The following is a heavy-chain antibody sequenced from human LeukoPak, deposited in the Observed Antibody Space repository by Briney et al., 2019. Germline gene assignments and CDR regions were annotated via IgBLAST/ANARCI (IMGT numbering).Heavy chain of an antibody. CDR2: IYYSGST. V-gene: IGHV4-59*08. D-gene: IGHD5-24*01. J-gene: IGHJ4*02. Sequence: SETLSLTCTVSGGSITSDHWNWIRQPPGKGLEWIGYIYYSGSTKYNPSLKSRVTISVDTSENQFSLKLSSVTAADTAVYYCARGARAGYNLEPFDYWGQGTLVTVSS. CDR3: ARGARAGYNLEPFDY. CDR1: GGSITSDH.